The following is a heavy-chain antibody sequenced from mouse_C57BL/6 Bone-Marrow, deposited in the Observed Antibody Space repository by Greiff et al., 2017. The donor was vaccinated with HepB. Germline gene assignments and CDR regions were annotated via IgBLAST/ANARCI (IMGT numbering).Heavy chain of an antibody. V-gene: IGHV1-62-2*01. J-gene: IGHJ2*01. CDR3: ARHEAGIYDGYYDGYFDY. CDR2: FYPGSGSI. CDR1: GYTFTEYT. Sequence: QVQLQQSGAELVKPGASVKLSCKASGYTFTEYTIHWVKQRSGQGLEWIGWFYPGSGSIKYNEKFKDKATLTADKSSSTVYMELSRLTSEDSAVYFCARHEAGIYDGYYDGYFDYWGQGTTLTVSS. D-gene: IGHD2-3*01.